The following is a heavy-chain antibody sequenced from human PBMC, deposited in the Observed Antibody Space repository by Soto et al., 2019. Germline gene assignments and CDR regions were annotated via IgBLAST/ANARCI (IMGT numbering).Heavy chain of an antibody. V-gene: IGHV1-18*01. CDR1: GYAFTSYG. Sequence: QAQLVQSGPEVKKPGASMKVSCKASGYAFTSYGINWVRRAPGQGLEWVGWMSTYNENKVYAQKLQGRVAMTMDAATSTAYLDLRHLISDDTAVYYCAKDPHEAAPSDVWGQGTMVTVSS. CDR3: AKDPHEAAPSDV. D-gene: IGHD2-15*01. J-gene: IGHJ3*01. CDR2: MSTYNENK.